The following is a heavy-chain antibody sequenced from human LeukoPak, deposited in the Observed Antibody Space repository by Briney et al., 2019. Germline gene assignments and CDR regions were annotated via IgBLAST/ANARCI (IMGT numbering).Heavy chain of an antibody. CDR2: ISGSGGST. CDR1: GFTFSSYG. D-gene: IGHD3-10*02. V-gene: IGHV3-23*01. Sequence: QSGGSLRLSCAASGFTFSSYGMSWVRQAPGKGLEWVSGISGSGGSTYYADSVKGRFTISRDNSKNTLYLRMNSLRAEDTAVYYCAELGITMIGGVWGKGTTVTISS. J-gene: IGHJ6*04. CDR3: AELGITMIGGV.